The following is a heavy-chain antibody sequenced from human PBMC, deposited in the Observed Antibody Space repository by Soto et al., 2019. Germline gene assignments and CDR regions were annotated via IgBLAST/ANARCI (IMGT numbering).Heavy chain of an antibody. CDR3: AGGGSSWYWLFD. V-gene: IGHV1-69*02. Sequence: QVQLVQSGAEVKKPGSSVKVSCKASGGTFSSYTISWVRQAPGQGLEWMGRIIPILGIANYAQKFQGRVTITADKSTSTAYMELSSLRSEDTAVYYWAGGGSSWYWLFDWGQGTLVTVSS. CDR1: GGTFSSYT. J-gene: IGHJ4*02. CDR2: IIPILGIA. D-gene: IGHD6-13*01.